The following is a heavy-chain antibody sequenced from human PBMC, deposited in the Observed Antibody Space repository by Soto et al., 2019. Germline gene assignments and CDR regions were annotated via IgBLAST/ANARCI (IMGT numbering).Heavy chain of an antibody. Sequence: GGSLRLSCAASGFTFSDYYMSWIRQAPGKGLEWVSYISSSGSTIYYADSVKGRFTISRDNAKNSLYLQMNSLRAEDTAVYYCARVKQWLVLDAFDIWGQGTMVTVSS. D-gene: IGHD6-19*01. J-gene: IGHJ3*02. CDR3: ARVKQWLVLDAFDI. CDR2: ISSSGSTI. V-gene: IGHV3-11*01. CDR1: GFTFSDYY.